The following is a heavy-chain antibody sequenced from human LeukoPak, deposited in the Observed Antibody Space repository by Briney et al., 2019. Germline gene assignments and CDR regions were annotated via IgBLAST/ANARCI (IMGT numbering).Heavy chain of an antibody. Sequence: PSQTLSLTCTVSGGSISSGSYYWSWIRQPAGKGLEWIGRIYTSGSTNYNPSLKSRVTISVDTSKNQFSLKLTSVTAADTAVYYCARDSPMGHYYESSGYFFFYDGTAFDIWGQGTVVTVSS. V-gene: IGHV4-61*02. CDR1: GGSISSGSYY. CDR2: IYTSGST. J-gene: IGHJ3*02. D-gene: IGHD3-22*01. CDR3: ARDSPMGHYYESSGYFFFYDGTAFDI.